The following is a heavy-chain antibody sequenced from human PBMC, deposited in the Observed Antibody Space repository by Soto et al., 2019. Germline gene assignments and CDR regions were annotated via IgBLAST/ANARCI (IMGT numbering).Heavy chain of an antibody. V-gene: IGHV3-30*18. Sequence: QVQLVESGGGVVQPGRSLRLSCVVSGFIFSSYGMHWVRQAPGKGLEWVAAISYHGNDKYYADSVKGRFTVSRDNSNNILYLQMSGLRAEDTAVYYCAKIPCREYCSNTPNAFGIWGQGTMVTVSS. J-gene: IGHJ3*02. CDR3: AKIPCREYCSNTPNAFGI. D-gene: IGHD2-2*01. CDR1: GFIFSSYG. CDR2: ISYHGNDK.